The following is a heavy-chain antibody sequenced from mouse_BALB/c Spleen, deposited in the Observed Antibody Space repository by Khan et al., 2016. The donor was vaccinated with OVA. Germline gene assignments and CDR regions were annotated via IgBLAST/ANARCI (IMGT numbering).Heavy chain of an antibody. CDR2: IIYTGYT. D-gene: IGHD2-12*01. V-gene: IGHV3-8*02. CDR1: GDSITSGY. J-gene: IGHJ3*01. Sequence: EVQLQESGPSLVKPSQTLSLTCSVTGDSITSGYWNWIRKFPGNKLEYMGYIIYTGYTYYNPSLQSRISITRHTSKNQYYLQLNFVTDEDTVTYYCARSTYRYAFVYWGQGTLVTVSA. CDR3: ARSTYRYAFVY.